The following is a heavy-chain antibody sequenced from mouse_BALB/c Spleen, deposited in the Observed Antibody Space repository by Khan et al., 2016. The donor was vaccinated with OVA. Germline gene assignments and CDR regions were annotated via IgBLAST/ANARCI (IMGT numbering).Heavy chain of an antibody. CDR2: IWGDGST. CDR3: DRAESGNYSEAMDY. V-gene: IGHV2-6-7*01. D-gene: IGHD2-1*01. Sequence: QVQLKESGPGLVAPSQSLSITCTVSGFSLTGYGVNWVRQPPGKGLEWLGLIWGDGSTEYNSALISRLSISKDNSKSHAALKKNSRQTDDTATSFCDRAESGNYSEAMDYWGQGTSVTVSS. CDR1: GFSLTGYG. J-gene: IGHJ4*01.